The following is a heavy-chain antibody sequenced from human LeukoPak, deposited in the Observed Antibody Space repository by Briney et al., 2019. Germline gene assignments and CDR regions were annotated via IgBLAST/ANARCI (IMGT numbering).Heavy chain of an antibody. Sequence: ASVKVSCKASGYTFTSHGISWVRQAPGQGLEWMGWISAYNGNTNYAQKFQGRVTITADESTSTAYMELSSLRSEDTAVYYCARDFFSWHSPGLAYYWGQGTLVTVSS. D-gene: IGHD2-21*01. J-gene: IGHJ4*02. CDR3: ARDFFSWHSPGLAYY. CDR2: ISAYNGNT. CDR1: GYTFTSHG. V-gene: IGHV1-18*01.